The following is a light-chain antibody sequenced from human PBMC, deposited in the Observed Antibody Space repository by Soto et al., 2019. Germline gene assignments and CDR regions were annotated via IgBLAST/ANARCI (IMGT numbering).Light chain of an antibody. V-gene: IGKV3-15*01. Sequence: EIVMAQSPATLSVSPGERATLSCRASQSVTTKLAWYQQRPGQAPRLLIFGASARATGIPDRFSGSGSGTEFTLTISSLQSEDSAVYYCQQYNSWPPITFGQG. CDR2: GAS. CDR3: QQYNSWPPIT. J-gene: IGKJ5*01. CDR1: QSVTTK.